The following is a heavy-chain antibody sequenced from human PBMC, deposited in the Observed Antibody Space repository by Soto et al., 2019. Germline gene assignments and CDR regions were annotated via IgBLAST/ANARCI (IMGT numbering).Heavy chain of an antibody. CDR2: INHSGST. D-gene: IGHD1-1*01. Sequence: SETLSLTCAVYGVSFSDHYLSWIRQPPGKGLEGIGEINHSGSTNYKPSIKSRVTISVDTSKNQFSLTLSSVTAADTAVYYCARRNPATGDIWIWGQGTMVTVSS. V-gene: IGHV4-34*01. J-gene: IGHJ3*02. CDR1: GVSFSDHY. CDR3: ARRNPATGDIWI.